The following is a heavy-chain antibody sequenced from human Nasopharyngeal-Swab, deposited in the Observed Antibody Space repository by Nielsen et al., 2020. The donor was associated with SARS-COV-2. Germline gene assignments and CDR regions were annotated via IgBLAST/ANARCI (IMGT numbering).Heavy chain of an antibody. V-gene: IGHV5-10-1*01. J-gene: IGHJ4*02. CDR2: VDPSDSYT. Sequence: GGSLRLSCKGSGYSFTSYWITWVRQMPGKGLEWMGRVDPSDSYTNYSPSFQGHVTISADKSISTAYLQWSSLKASDTAMYYCARNPGRAWNDYWGQGTLVSVSS. CDR3: ARNPGRAWNDY. D-gene: IGHD1-1*01. CDR1: GYSFTSYW.